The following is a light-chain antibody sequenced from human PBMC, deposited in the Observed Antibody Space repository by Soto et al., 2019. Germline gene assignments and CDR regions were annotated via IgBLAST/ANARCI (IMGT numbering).Light chain of an antibody. J-gene: IGKJ5*01. CDR1: QSISSSF. CDR3: QQYGSSAPIS. CDR2: GTS. Sequence: EIMLTQSPGILSLTPGERASLSCGASQSISSSFLAWYQQKPGQAPRLLIFGTSTRATGIPDRFSGSGSETDCTLTISRLEPEDFALYYCQQYGSSAPISFAEGTRLEIK. V-gene: IGKV3-20*01.